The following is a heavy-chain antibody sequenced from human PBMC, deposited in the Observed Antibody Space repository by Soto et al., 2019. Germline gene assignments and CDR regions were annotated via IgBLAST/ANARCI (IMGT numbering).Heavy chain of an antibody. V-gene: IGHV3-23*01. CDR3: VRRAQYFDGTGFHALDI. D-gene: IGHD3-22*01. CDR2: ISSGGDNT. Sequence: RVIQDKGKGLEWVSAISSGGDNTHYADSVKGRFTITRDNSKNMLYLEMNSLTVEDTAVYYCVRRAQYFDGTGFHALDIWRQRTSVIV. J-gene: IGHJ3*02.